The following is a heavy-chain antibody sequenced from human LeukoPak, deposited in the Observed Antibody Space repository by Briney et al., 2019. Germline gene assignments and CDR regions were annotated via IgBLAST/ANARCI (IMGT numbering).Heavy chain of an antibody. Sequence: PSETLSLTCGVSGGSFSSYFWTWIRQSPAKGLEWIGEINESGDTDYNPSLKSRAKISIDTSRSQFSLTLSSVTAADTAMYYCARVLGIAVVVGETEDNYFDPWGQGTLVTVSS. D-gene: IGHD2-21*01. CDR2: INESGDT. CDR1: GGSFSSYF. J-gene: IGHJ5*02. CDR3: ARVLGIAVVVGETEDNYFDP. V-gene: IGHV4-34*01.